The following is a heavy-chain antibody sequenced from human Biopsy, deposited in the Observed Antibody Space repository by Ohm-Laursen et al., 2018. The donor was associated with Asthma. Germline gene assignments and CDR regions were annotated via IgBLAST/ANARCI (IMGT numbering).Heavy chain of an antibody. D-gene: IGHD1-26*01. CDR2: VYHSGST. V-gene: IGHV4-59*01. CDR3: ARDDTVGILDY. J-gene: IGHJ4*02. CDR1: GSSISSYY. Sequence: GTLSLTCSVSGSSISSYYWSWIRQSPGKGLEWIGYVYHSGSTKYNPSLESRVTISIDTSKMQFSLRLASVTAADSAVYFCARDDTVGILDYWGQGTLVTVSS.